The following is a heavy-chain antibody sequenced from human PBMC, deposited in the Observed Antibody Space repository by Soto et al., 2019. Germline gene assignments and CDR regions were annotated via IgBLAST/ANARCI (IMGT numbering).Heavy chain of an antibody. D-gene: IGHD6-13*01. J-gene: IGHJ6*02. Sequence: NPGGSLRLSCAASGFTFSDYYMSWIRQAPGKGLEWVSYISSSGSTIYYADSVKGRFTISRDNAKNSLYLQMNSLRAEDTAVYYCARDPYSSSESYYYYGMDVWGQGTTVTVSS. CDR1: GFTFSDYY. CDR2: ISSSGSTI. V-gene: IGHV3-11*01. CDR3: ARDPYSSSESYYYYGMDV.